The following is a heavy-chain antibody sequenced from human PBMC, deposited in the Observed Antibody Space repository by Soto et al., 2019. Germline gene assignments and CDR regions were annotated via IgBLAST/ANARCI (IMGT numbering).Heavy chain of an antibody. Sequence: GGSLRLSCAASGFTFSSYAMSWVRQAPGKGPEWVSAISGSGGSTYYADSVKGRFTISRDNSKNTLYLQMNSLRAEDTAVYYCATYYGSGSFSFKDYWGQGTLVTVSS. D-gene: IGHD3-10*01. V-gene: IGHV3-23*01. CDR3: ATYYGSGSFSFKDY. CDR2: ISGSGGST. J-gene: IGHJ4*02. CDR1: GFTFSSYA.